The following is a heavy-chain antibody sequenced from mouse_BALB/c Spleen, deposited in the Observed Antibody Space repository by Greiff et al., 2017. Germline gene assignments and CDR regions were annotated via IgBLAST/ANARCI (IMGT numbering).Heavy chain of an antibody. D-gene: IGHD1-1*01. CDR3: ARGGYGSSFYWYFDV. CDR1: GYTFTDYA. Sequence: QVQLQQSGAELVRPGASVKISCKGSGYTFTDYAMHWVKQSHAKSLEWIGVISTYYGDASYNQKFKGKATMTVDKSSSTAYMELARLTSEDSAIYYCARGGYGSSFYWYFDVWGAGTTVTVSS. CDR2: ISTYYGDA. V-gene: IGHV1S137*01. J-gene: IGHJ1*01.